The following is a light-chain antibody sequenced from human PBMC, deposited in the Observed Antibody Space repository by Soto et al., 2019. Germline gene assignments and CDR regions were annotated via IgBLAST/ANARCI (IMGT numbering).Light chain of an antibody. J-gene: IGLJ2*01. CDR1: SSNIGAGYD. CDR2: ADN. CDR3: QSYDTSLSGVI. V-gene: IGLV1-40*01. Sequence: QALVTQTPSVSGAPGQKITMSCTGSSSNIGAGYDVHWYQQLPGAAPRLLIYADNNRPSGVPDRFSASNSGTSASLAITGLQGEDEAVYYCQSYDTSLSGVIFGAGTKVTVL.